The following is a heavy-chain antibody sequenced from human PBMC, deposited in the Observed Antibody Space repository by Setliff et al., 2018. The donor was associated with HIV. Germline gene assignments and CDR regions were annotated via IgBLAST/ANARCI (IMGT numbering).Heavy chain of an antibody. CDR1: SGSFSGHF. D-gene: IGHD6-6*01. J-gene: IGHJ6*03. V-gene: IGHV4-34*01. CDR2: INHGGST. Sequence: SQTLSLTCALYSGSFSGHFWSSIRQPPGKGLEWIGEINHGGSTNYNPSLKSRVTISVDTSKNQFSLKLTSVTAADSAVYYCARGAYSSSSIYYYYSMDVWGKGTTVTVSS. CDR3: ARGAYSSSSIYYYYSMDV.